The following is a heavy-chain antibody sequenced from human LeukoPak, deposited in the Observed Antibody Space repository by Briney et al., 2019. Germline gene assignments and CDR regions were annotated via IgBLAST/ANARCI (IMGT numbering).Heavy chain of an antibody. CDR1: GVTFSNYW. J-gene: IGHJ4*01. V-gene: IGHV3-74*01. D-gene: IGHD2-8*01. CDR2: IHGDGRTT. Sequence: GGSLRLSCSASGVTFSNYWIHWVRQVPGKGLVWVSRIHGDGRTTTYADSVKGRFTISRDNAKNTLYLQMNSLRAEDTAVYYCARDNGENYHTAFDYWGHGTLVTVSS. CDR3: ARDNGENYHTAFDY.